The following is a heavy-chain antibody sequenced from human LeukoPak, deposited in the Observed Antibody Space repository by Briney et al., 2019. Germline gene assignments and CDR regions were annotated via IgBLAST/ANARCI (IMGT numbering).Heavy chain of an antibody. V-gene: IGHV3-74*01. CDR2: ISSDGSST. J-gene: IGHJ4*02. Sequence: PGGSLRLSCAASGFTISGYWMHWVRQVPGKGLVWVSHISSDGSSTSYADSVKGRFTISRDNAKNTLFLQMNSLRAEDTAVYYCATSRSFDYWGQGILVTVSS. CDR1: GFTISGYW. CDR3: ATSRSFDY.